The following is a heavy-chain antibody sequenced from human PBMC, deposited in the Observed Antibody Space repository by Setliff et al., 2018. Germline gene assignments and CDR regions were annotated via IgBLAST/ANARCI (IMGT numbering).Heavy chain of an antibody. J-gene: IGHJ4*02. CDR3: ARQTATGSSATFDS. CDR1: GGSISSYY. D-gene: IGHD2-21*02. Sequence: PSETLSLTCTVSGGSISSYYWTWIRQPAGKGLEWIGRIHPSGATNYNPSLMSRLTMSIDTSNNHFTLKVNSVTAADTAVYYCARQTATGSSATFDSWGQGTLVTVS. CDR2: IHPSGAT. V-gene: IGHV4-4*07.